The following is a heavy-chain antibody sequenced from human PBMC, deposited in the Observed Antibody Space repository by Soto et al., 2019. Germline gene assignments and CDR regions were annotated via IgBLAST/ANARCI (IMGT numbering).Heavy chain of an antibody. CDR1: GGTFSSYA. Sequence: ASVKVSCKASGGTFSSYAISWVRQAPGQGLEWMGGINPIFGTPHYAQKYQGRVTITADTFTNTAYMELTRLTSDDTAVYFCAREGSHFDYWGQGTLVTV. CDR3: AREGSHFDY. D-gene: IGHD2-15*01. V-gene: IGHV1-69*06. J-gene: IGHJ4*02. CDR2: INPIFGTP.